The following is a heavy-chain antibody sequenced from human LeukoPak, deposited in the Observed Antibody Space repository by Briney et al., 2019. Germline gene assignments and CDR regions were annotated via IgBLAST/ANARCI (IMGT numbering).Heavy chain of an antibody. D-gene: IGHD3-22*01. J-gene: IGHJ1*01. CDR3: ARHNSVELSRYYDEYFQH. V-gene: IGHV3-30*03. CDR1: GFTFSTSG. CDR2: ISYDGSYK. Sequence: GGSLRLSCAASGFTFSTSGMHWVRQSPGKGLEWMALISYDGSYKDFADSVQGRFTISRDNSKNTLYLQMNSLRPEDTAVYYCARHNSVELSRYYDEYFQHWGQGTLVTVSS.